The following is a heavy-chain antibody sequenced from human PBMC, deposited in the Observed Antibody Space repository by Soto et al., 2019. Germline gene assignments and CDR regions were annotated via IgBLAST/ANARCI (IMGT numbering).Heavy chain of an antibody. Sequence: EVQLVQSGAEVKKPGESLKISCKGSGYSFTSYWIGWVRQMPGKGLEWMGIIYPGDSDTRYSPSIQGQVTISADKSISTAYLQWSSLKASDTAMYYCARSGYSSGRYLNWFDPWGQGTLVTVSS. J-gene: IGHJ5*02. CDR3: ARSGYSSGRYLNWFDP. V-gene: IGHV5-51*01. D-gene: IGHD6-19*01. CDR1: GYSFTSYW. CDR2: IYPGDSDT.